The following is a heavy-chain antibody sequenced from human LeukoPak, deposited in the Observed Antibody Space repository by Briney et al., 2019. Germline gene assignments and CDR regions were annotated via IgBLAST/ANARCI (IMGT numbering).Heavy chain of an antibody. CDR2: ISSSGSTI. Sequence: GGSLRLSCAASGFTFSNAWMSWVRQAPGKGLEWVAYISSSGSTIYSADSVKGRFTISRDNAKNSLYLQMNSLRAEDTAVYYCARDTMVGGVHFDYWGQGTLVTVSS. V-gene: IGHV3-11*04. CDR1: GFTFSNAW. D-gene: IGHD3-10*01. CDR3: ARDTMVGGVHFDY. J-gene: IGHJ4*02.